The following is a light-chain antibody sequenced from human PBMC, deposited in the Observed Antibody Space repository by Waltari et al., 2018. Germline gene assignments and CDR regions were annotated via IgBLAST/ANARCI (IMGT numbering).Light chain of an antibody. CDR2: GAS. CDR3: QQYDISPLT. CDR1: HPIRTTY. Sequence: EIVLTQSPGTPSLSPGEGATPSCRTSHPIRTTYLAWYQQKPGQAPTLLTYGASSRATGVPDRFTGSGSGTDFSLTISSLEPEDFATYYCQQYDISPLTFGGGTKVEIK. J-gene: IGKJ4*01. V-gene: IGKV3-20*01.